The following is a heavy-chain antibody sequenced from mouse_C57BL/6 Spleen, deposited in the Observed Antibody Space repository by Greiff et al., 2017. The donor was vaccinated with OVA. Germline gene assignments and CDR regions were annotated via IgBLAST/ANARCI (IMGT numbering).Heavy chain of an antibody. CDR1: GFTFSSYA. CDR2: ISSGGDYI. Sequence: EVKLMESGEGLVKPGGSLKLSCAASGFTFSSYAMSWVRQTPEKRLEWVAYISSGGDYIYYADTVKGRFTISRDNARNTLYLQMSSLKSEDTAMYYCTRRESYYAMDYWGQGTSVTGSS. CDR3: TRRESYYAMDY. V-gene: IGHV5-9-1*02. J-gene: IGHJ4*01.